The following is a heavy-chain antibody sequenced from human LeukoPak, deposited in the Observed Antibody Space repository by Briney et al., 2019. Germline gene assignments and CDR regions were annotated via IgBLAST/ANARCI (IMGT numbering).Heavy chain of an antibody. D-gene: IGHD6-13*01. CDR1: GASMSNHY. V-gene: IGHV4-4*08. CDR2: IYASETT. J-gene: IGHJ4*02. CDR3: ASRPGGSTWYGVFDY. Sequence: SETLSLTCTVSGASMSNHYWSWIRQSPGKGLEWIGYIYASETTNYNPSLSSRVTMSLDTSKNQFSLKLTSVTAADTALYYCASRPGGSTWYGVFDYWSRGTPVTVSS.